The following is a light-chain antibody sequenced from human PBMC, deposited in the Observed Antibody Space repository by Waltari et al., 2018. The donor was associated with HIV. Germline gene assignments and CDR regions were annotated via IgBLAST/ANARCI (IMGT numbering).Light chain of an antibody. CDR3: RSYDRTLSGFV. J-gene: IGLJ1*01. Sequence: QAILTQPPSAPGAPGQRVTISCTGTRSSIGAGFDVHWYPQAPGPAPKLLLFGNTTRPPGVPGRFSAYRFGTSASLTIAWLQADDEADYYCRSYDRTLSGFVFGSGTQVTV. CDR1: RSSIGAGFD. CDR2: GNT. V-gene: IGLV1-40*01.